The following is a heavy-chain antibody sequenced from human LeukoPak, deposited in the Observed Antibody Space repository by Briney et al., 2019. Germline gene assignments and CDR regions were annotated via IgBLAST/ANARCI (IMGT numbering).Heavy chain of an antibody. Sequence: GGSLRLSCAASGFTFSSYAMSWVRQAPGKGLEWVSAISSSGGSSYYAGSVKGRFTISRDNSKNTLYLQMNSLRAEDTAVYYCAKGGYGSEIDYWGQGTLVTVSS. J-gene: IGHJ4*02. CDR3: AKGGYGSEIDY. CDR1: GFTFSSYA. D-gene: IGHD3-10*01. CDR2: ISSSGGSS. V-gene: IGHV3-23*01.